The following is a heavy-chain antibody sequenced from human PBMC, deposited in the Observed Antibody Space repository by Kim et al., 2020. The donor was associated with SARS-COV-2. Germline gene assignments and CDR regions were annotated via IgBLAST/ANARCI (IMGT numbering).Heavy chain of an antibody. Sequence: GGSLRLSCAASGFTFSSYWMHWVRQAPGEGPVWLAGINSDGRRTTYADFVKGRITISRDNAKNTLYLQMDSLRVDDTAVYFCARAFLTTATWFDPWGQGTLVTVSS. V-gene: IGHV3-74*01. J-gene: IGHJ5*02. CDR1: GFTFSSYW. CDR2: INSDGRRT. CDR3: ARAFLTTATWFDP. D-gene: IGHD4-17*01.